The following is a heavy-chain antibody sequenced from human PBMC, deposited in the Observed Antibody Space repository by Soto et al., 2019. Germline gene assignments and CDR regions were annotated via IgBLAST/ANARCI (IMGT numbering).Heavy chain of an antibody. J-gene: IGHJ4*02. V-gene: IGHV3-7*03. CDR3: AKSSSDSRTSFDY. CDR1: GFTFSSYV. Sequence: PGGSLRLSCAASGFTFSSYVMSWVRQAPGKGLEWVANINQDGSEKYYVDSVKGRLTISRDNAKNSVYLQMNSLRAEDTAVYYCAKSSSDSRTSFDYWGPGTLVTDSS. D-gene: IGHD2-21*02. CDR2: INQDGSEK.